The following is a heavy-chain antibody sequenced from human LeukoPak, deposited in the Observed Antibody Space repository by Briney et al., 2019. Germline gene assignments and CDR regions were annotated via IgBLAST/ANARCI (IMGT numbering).Heavy chain of an antibody. D-gene: IGHD5-12*01. CDR3: ARSRDVDIVATLFDY. V-gene: IGHV4-38-2*02. Sequence: SETLSLTCTVSGYSISSGYYWGRIRQPPGKGLEWIGSIYHSGSTYYNPSLKSRVTISVDTSKNQFSLKLSSVTAADTAVYYCARSRDVDIVATLFDYWGQGTLVTVSS. CDR1: GYSISSGYY. CDR2: IYHSGST. J-gene: IGHJ4*02.